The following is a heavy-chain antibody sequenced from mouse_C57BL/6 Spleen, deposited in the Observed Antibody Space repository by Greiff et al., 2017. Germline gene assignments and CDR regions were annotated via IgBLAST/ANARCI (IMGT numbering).Heavy chain of an antibody. V-gene: IGHV1-52*01. CDR1: GYTFTSYW. D-gene: IGHD2-12*01. J-gene: IGHJ2*01. CDR3: AREGGHDGGFFDY. CDR2: IDPSDSET. Sequence: QVQLQQPGAELVRPGSSVKLSCKASGYTFTSYWMHWVKQRPIQGLEWIGNIDPSDSETHYNQKFKDKATLTVDKSSSTAYMQLSSLTSEDSAVYYCAREGGHDGGFFDYWGQGTTLTVSS.